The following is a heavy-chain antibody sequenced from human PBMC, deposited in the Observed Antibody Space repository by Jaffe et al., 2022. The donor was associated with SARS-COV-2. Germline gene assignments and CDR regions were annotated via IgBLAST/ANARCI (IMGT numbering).Heavy chain of an antibody. D-gene: IGHD3-16*01. V-gene: IGHV3-74*01. Sequence: EVQLVESGGGLVQPGGSLRLSCAASGFTYTNYWLHWVRQAPGKGLLWVAHIGLDGGNTNYADSVRGRFTVSRDNADNTLYLQMNSLRAEDTAVYFCVREITTSSGRSFDCWGQGTLVTVSS. CDR1: GFTYTNYW. CDR3: VREITTSSGRSFDC. J-gene: IGHJ4*02. CDR2: IGLDGGNT.